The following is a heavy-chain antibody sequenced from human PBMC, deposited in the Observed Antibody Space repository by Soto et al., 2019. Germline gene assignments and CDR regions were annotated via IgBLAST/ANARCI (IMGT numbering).Heavy chain of an antibody. CDR3: TRHRTLMVYGNDYYYMDV. D-gene: IGHD2-8*01. J-gene: IGHJ6*03. CDR2: IRSKANSYAT. CDR1: GFTFSGSA. V-gene: IGHV3-73*01. Sequence: PGGSLRLSCAASGFTFSGSAMHWVRQASGKGLEWVGRIRSKANSYATAYAASVKGRFTISRDDSKNTAYLQMNSLKTEDTAVYYCTRHRTLMVYGNDYYYMDVWGKGTTVTVSS.